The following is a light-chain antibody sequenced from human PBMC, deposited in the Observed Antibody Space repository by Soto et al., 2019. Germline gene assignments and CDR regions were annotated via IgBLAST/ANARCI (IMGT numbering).Light chain of an antibody. CDR2: DVS. J-gene: IGLJ1*01. CDR3: SSYTSSSTLYV. CDR1: SSDVGGYNY. Sequence: QSVLTQPASVSGSPGQSITISCTGTSSDVGGYNYVSWYQQYPGKAPKLMTYDVSNRPSGISNRFSGSKSGNTASLTISGLQAEDEADYYCSSYTSSSTLYVFGTGTKLTVL. V-gene: IGLV2-14*01.